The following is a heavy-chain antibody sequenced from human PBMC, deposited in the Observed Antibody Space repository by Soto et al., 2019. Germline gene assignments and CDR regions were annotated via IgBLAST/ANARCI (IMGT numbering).Heavy chain of an antibody. Sequence: SETLSLTCTVSGASISGFYWSWIRKSAGKGLEWIGRIYATGTTDYDPSLMSRVMMSVDTSKKQFSLKLRSVTAADTAVYYCVRDGTKTLRDWFDPWGQGISVTVSS. J-gene: IGHJ5*02. D-gene: IGHD1-1*01. CDR3: VRDGTKTLRDWFDP. V-gene: IGHV4-4*07. CDR1: GASISGFY. CDR2: IYATGTT.